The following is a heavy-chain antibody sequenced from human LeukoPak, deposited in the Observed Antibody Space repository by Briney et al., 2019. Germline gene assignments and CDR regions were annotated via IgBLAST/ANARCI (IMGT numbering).Heavy chain of an antibody. CDR2: ISWNSGSI. CDR1: GFTFDDYA. CDR3: AKSSGYSRYYFDY. D-gene: IGHD6-13*01. J-gene: IGHJ4*02. V-gene: IGHV3-9*01. Sequence: GGSLRLSCAASGFTFDDYAMHWVRQAPGKGLEWVSGISWNSGSIGYADSVKGRFTISRDNAKNSLYLQMNSLRAEDTALYYCAKSSGYSRYYFDYWGQGTLVTVSS.